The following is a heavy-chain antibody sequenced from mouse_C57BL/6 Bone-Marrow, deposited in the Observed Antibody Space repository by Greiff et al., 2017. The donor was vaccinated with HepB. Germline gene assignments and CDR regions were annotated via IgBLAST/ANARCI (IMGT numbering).Heavy chain of an antibody. CDR3: ARWEPIVPSMDY. J-gene: IGHJ4*01. CDR1: GYTFTSYG. CDR2: IYIGNVYT. V-gene: IGHV1-58*01. D-gene: IGHD2-12*01. Sequence: EVQLQQSGAELVWPGSSVKMSCKTSGYTFTSYGINWVQQRPGQGLEWIGYIYIGNVYTEYNEKFKGKATLTSDTSSSPAYMQLSSLTSADSAIYCCARWEPIVPSMDYWGQGTSVTVSS.